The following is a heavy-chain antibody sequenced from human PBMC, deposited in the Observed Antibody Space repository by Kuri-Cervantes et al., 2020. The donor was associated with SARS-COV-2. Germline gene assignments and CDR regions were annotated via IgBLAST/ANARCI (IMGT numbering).Heavy chain of an antibody. J-gene: IGHJ4*02. CDR3: AREQGPMRTFDC. CDR1: GGSFSGYY. D-gene: IGHD3/OR15-3a*01. Sequence: SETLSLTCAVYGGSFSGYYWSWVRQPPGKGLEWIGYIYYSGSTNYNPSLKSRVTISVDTSKNQFSLKLSSVTAADTAVYYCAREQGPMRTFDCWGQGTLVTVSS. CDR2: IYYSGST. V-gene: IGHV4-59*01.